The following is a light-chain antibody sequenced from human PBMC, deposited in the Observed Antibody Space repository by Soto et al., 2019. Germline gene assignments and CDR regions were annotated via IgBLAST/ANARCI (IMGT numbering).Light chain of an antibody. CDR3: QSYDSTLSAPYV. CDR1: SINIGGDNG. V-gene: IGLV1-40*01. J-gene: IGLJ1*01. Sequence: QSVLTQPPSVSGSRGQRVSISWTGISINIGGDNGVSWYQQHPGTAPKLIIFGNTIRPSGVPDRFSASTSGNSASLPTTRLQAEEEGDYYCQSYDSTLSAPYVFGTGTKVTVL. CDR2: GNT.